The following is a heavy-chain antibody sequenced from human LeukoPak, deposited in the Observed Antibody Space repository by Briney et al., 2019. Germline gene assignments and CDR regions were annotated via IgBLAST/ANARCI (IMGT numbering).Heavy chain of an antibody. CDR1: GGSISSYH. D-gene: IGHD4-17*01. J-gene: IGHJ4*02. Sequence: SETLSLTCTVSGGSISSYHWSWIRQPPGKGLEWIGYIYYSGSTNYNPSLKSRVTISVDTSKNQFSLKLSSVTAADTAVYYCASDDYGDLAVQWGQGTLVTVSS. CDR2: IYYSGST. V-gene: IGHV4-59*01. CDR3: ASDDYGDLAVQ.